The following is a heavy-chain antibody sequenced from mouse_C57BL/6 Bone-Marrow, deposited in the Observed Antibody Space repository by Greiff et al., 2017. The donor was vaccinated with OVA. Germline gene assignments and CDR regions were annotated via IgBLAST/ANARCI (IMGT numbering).Heavy chain of an antibody. J-gene: IGHJ2*01. D-gene: IGHD1-1*01. Sequence: VQLQQPGAELVKPGASVKLSCKASGYTFTSYWMQWVKQRPGQGLEWIGEIDPSDSYTNYNQKFKGKATLTVDTSSSTAYMQLSSLTSEDSAVYYCARWGIKYYGSSLYYFDYWGQGTTLTVSS. CDR1: GYTFTSYW. CDR3: ARWGIKYYGSSLYYFDY. V-gene: IGHV1-50*01. CDR2: IDPSDSYT.